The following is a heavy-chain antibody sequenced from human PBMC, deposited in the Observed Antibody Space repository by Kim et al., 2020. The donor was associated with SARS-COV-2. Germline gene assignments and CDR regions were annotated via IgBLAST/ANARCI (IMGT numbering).Heavy chain of an antibody. D-gene: IGHD2-2*03. CDR1: GFTFSNYA. Sequence: LSLTCAASGFTFSNYAMSWVRQAPRKGLEWVSLLSPSGGSTYYADSVKGRFTISRDNSKNTLYLQMNSLRAEDTAVYFCAQTRWITKLNYFDYWGQGTLVTVSS. CDR2: LSPSGGST. V-gene: IGHV3-23*01. CDR3: AQTRWITKLNYFDY. J-gene: IGHJ4*02.